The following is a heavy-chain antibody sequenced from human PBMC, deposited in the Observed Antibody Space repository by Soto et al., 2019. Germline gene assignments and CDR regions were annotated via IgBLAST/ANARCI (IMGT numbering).Heavy chain of an antibody. V-gene: IGHV4-30-2*01. CDR1: GDTIGTGGDT. Sequence: SETLSLTCDVSGDTIGTGGDTWAWIRQPPGEALEWIGHTYHSGNPYYNPSLKSRVIISVDRSKNQFSLKLSSVTAADTAVYYCARDRYCGGDCYYEHYYGMDVWGQGTAVTVSS. J-gene: IGHJ6*02. CDR2: TYHSGNP. D-gene: IGHD2-21*02. CDR3: ARDRYCGGDCYYEHYYGMDV.